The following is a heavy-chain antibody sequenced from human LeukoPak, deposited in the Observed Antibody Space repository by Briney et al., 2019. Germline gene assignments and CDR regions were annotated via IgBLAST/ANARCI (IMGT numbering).Heavy chain of an antibody. CDR3: ARRVVRGANWFDP. CDR2: IYYSGST. Sequence: PSETLSLTCTVSGGSISSYYWSWIRQPPGKRLEWIGYIYYSGSTNYNPSLKSRVTISVDTSKNQFSLKLSSVTAADTAVYYCARRVVRGANWFDPWGQGTLVTVSS. J-gene: IGHJ5*02. V-gene: IGHV4-59*08. D-gene: IGHD3-10*01. CDR1: GGSISSYY.